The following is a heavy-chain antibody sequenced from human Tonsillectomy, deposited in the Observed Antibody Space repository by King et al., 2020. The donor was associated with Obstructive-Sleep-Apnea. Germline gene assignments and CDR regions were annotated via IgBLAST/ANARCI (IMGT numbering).Heavy chain of an antibody. CDR3: ARGMTSATYFHYSALDV. J-gene: IGHJ6*02. Sequence: VQLQESGPGLVKPSETLSLTCSVSGGSISPYYWNWLRLSPGKGLEWIGYIYYDGSTNYNLSLKSRITISLDSSRNHFSLKLTSVTATDTAVYYCARGMTSATYFHYSALDVWGQGSTVTVSS. CDR1: GGSISPYY. CDR2: IYYDGST. V-gene: IGHV4-59*12. D-gene: IGHD6-25*01.